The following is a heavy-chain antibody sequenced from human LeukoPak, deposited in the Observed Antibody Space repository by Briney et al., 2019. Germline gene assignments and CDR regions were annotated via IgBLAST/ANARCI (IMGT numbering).Heavy chain of an antibody. CDR2: FDPEDGET. Sequence: ASVKVSCKVSGYTLTELSMHWVRQAPGKGLEWMGGFDPEDGETIYAQKFQGRVTMTEDTSTDTAYMELSSLRPEDTAVYYCAADIVVVVVAARDYWGQGTLVTVSS. D-gene: IGHD2-15*01. CDR3: AADIVVVVVAARDY. V-gene: IGHV1-24*01. J-gene: IGHJ4*02. CDR1: GYTLTELS.